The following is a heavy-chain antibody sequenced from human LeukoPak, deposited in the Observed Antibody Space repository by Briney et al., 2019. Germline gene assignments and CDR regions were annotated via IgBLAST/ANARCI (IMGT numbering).Heavy chain of an antibody. CDR1: GGSLSGHF. D-gene: IGHD3-9*01. J-gene: IGHJ6*04. CDR2: INDSGSA. V-gene: IGHV4-34*01. CDR3: ARGLEFRGFGIRYYNGLAL. Sequence: SETLSLTCAVSGGSLSGHFWSWMRQSPGRGLEWIGEINDSGSADYNPLFKSRVTISMETSKDQFSLKLSSVTAADTAVYSCARGLEFRGFGIRYYNGLALWGKGTTVTVSS.